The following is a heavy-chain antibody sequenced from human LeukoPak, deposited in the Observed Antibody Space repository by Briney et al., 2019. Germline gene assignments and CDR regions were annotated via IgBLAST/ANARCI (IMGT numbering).Heavy chain of an antibody. V-gene: IGHV3-21*01. D-gene: IGHD7-27*01. Sequence: GGSLRLSCAASGFTFSSYSMNWVRQAPGKGLEWVSSISSSSSYIYYADSVKGRFTISRDNAKNSLYLQMNSLRAEDTAVYYCARVPPGEGRQYYFDYWGQGTLVTVSS. J-gene: IGHJ4*02. CDR2: ISSSSSYI. CDR3: ARVPPGEGRQYYFDY. CDR1: GFTFSSYS.